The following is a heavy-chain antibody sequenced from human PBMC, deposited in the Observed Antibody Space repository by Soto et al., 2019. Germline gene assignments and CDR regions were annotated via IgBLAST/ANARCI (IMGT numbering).Heavy chain of an antibody. CDR2: IYYSGST. CDR3: ARQYGVSYADY. CDR1: GGSISSYY. J-gene: IGHJ4*02. D-gene: IGHD1-26*01. Sequence: QVQLQESGPGLVKPSETLSLTCTVSGGSISSYYWSWIRQPPGKGLEWIGYIYYSGSTNHNPSLKSRVTISVDTSKNQFSLKLSSVTAADTAVYYCARQYGVSYADYWGQGTLVTVPS. V-gene: IGHV4-59*08.